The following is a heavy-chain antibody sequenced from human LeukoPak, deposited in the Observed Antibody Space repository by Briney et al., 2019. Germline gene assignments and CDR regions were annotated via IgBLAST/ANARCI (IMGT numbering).Heavy chain of an antibody. J-gene: IGHJ6*02. CDR1: GFTFSSYW. D-gene: IGHD3-9*01. CDR3: ARGKSGSVLRYFDWLPPYYYYGMDV. V-gene: IGHV3-7*01. Sequence: PGGSLRLSCAASGFTFSSYWMSWVRQAPGKGLEWVANIKQDGSEKYYVDSVKGRFTISRDNAKNSLYLQMNSLRAEDTAVYYCARGKSGSVLRYFDWLPPYYYYGMDVWGQGTTVTVSS. CDR2: IKQDGSEK.